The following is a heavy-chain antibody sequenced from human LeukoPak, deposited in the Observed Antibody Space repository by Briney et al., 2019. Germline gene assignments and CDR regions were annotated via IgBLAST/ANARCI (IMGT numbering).Heavy chain of an antibody. Sequence: GSLRLSCAASGFTFSGYAMSWVRQAPGKGLEWVSAISGSGGSTYYADSVKGRFTISRDNSKNTLYLQMNSLRAEGTAVYYCAKGVYSYAYYYYYMDVWGKGTTVTVSS. V-gene: IGHV3-23*01. CDR2: ISGSGGST. CDR1: GFTFSGYA. D-gene: IGHD5-18*01. CDR3: AKGVYSYAYYYYYMDV. J-gene: IGHJ6*03.